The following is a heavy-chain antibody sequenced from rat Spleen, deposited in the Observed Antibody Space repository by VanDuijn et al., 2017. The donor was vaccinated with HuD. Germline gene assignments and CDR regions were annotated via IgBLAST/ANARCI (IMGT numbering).Heavy chain of an antibody. CDR2: ISTGCGNT. CDR3: ARRDGSYYWYFDF. J-gene: IGHJ1*01. D-gene: IGHD1-12*02. V-gene: IGHV5S13*01. CDR1: GFTFSNYD. Sequence: EVQLVESGGGLVQPGRSLKLSCAASGFTFSNYDMAWVRQAPTKGLEWIASISTGCGNTYYRDSVKGRFTISRANAKNTQYLQRDSLRSEDTATYYCARRDGSYYWYFDFWGPGTMVTVSS.